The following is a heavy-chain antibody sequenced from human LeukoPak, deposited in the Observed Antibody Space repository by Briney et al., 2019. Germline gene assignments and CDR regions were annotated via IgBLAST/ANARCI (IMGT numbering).Heavy chain of an antibody. V-gene: IGHV3-11*01. CDR3: ARVRYYDSSCYYYDSAWGDY. CDR1: GFAFSDYY. J-gene: IGHJ4*02. D-gene: IGHD3-22*01. CDR2: ISSSGSTI. Sequence: GGSLRLSCAASGFAFSDYYMSWIRQAPGKGLEWVSYISSSGSTIYYADSVKGRFTISRDNAKNSLYLQMNSLRAEDTAVYYCARVRYYDSSCYYYDSAWGDYWGQGTLVTVSS.